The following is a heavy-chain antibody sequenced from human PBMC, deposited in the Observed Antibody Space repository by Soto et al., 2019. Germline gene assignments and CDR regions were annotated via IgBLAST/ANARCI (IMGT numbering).Heavy chain of an antibody. CDR2: ISSSSYI. V-gene: IGHV3-21*01. J-gene: IGHJ4*02. CDR1: GSTFSSYS. Sequence: GGALRVSCAASGSTFSSYSMNWVRQAPGKGLEWVSSISSSSYIYYADSVKGRFTISRDNAKNSLYLQMNSLRAEDTAVYYCARDGIAARHFDYWGQGTLVTVSS. D-gene: IGHD6-6*01. CDR3: ARDGIAARHFDY.